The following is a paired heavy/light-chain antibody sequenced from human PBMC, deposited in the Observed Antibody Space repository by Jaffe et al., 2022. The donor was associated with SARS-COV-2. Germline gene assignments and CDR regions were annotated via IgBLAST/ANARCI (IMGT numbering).Heavy chain of an antibody. CDR1: GFTFSTYG. V-gene: IGHV3-48*02. D-gene: IGHD2-8*01. Sequence: EVQLVESGGGLAQPGGSLTLSCTASGFTFSTYGMNWVRQAPGKGLEWLSYIGTVNDKYYADSVRGRFTISRDNAKNSLYLQMNSLRDDDTALYYCARDPHGTNDFDLWGRGTLVTVSS. J-gene: IGHJ2*01. CDR3: ARDPHGTNDFDL. CDR2: IGTVNDK.
Light chain of an antibody. J-gene: IGLJ1*01. Sequence: QSVLTQPPSASGTPGQRVAISCSGGSSYIGTKYVNWYQQLPGSAPKLLIYNNNERPSGVPARFSGSKSGTSASLAISGLQSEDEADYFCSAWDDSLHRYVFGAGTKVTVL. V-gene: IGLV1-44*01. CDR3: SAWDDSLHRYV. CDR2: NNN. CDR1: SSYIGTKY.